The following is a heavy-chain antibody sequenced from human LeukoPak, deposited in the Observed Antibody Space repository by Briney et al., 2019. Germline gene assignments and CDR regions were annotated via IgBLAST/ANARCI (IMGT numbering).Heavy chain of an antibody. Sequence: GGSLRLSCAASGFTFSSYSMKWVRQAPGKGGEGVSSISSSSSYIYYADSVKGRFTISRDNAKNSLYLQMNSLRAEDTAVYYCARDWRDYYMDVWGKGTTVTISS. V-gene: IGHV3-21*01. J-gene: IGHJ6*03. CDR1: GFTFSSYS. CDR2: ISSSSSYI. D-gene: IGHD3-3*01. CDR3: ARDWRDYYMDV.